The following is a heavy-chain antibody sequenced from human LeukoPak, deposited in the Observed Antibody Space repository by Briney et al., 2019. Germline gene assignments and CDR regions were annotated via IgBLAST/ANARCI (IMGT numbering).Heavy chain of an antibody. V-gene: IGHV3-73*01. Sequence: GGSLRLACAASGFTFSDSAIHWVRQASGRGLEWVGRIRTKANSYAAAYAASVKGRFTISRDDSKNTAYLQMNSLKTEDTAVYYCTRHTYGDSTTTDYWGQGTLVTVSS. CDR1: GFTFSDSA. CDR3: TRHTYGDSTTTDY. J-gene: IGHJ4*02. CDR2: IRTKANSYAA. D-gene: IGHD4-17*01.